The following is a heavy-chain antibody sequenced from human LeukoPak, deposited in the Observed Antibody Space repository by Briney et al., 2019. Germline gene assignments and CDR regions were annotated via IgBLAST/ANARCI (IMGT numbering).Heavy chain of an antibody. D-gene: IGHD2-15*01. Sequence: GASVKVSCKVSGYTLTELSMHWVRQAPGKGLEWMGGFDPEDGETIYAQKFQGRVTMTEDTSTDTAYMELSSLRSEDTAVYYCATTGYCSGGSCYLDAFDIWGQGTMVTVSS. V-gene: IGHV1-24*01. CDR3: ATTGYCSGGSCYLDAFDI. CDR2: FDPEDGET. CDR1: GYTLTELS. J-gene: IGHJ3*02.